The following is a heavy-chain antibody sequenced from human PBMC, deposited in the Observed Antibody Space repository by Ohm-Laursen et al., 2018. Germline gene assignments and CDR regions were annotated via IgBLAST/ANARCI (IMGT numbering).Heavy chain of an antibody. CDR1: GGSIRSYY. CDR3: ARGPQGDIVTTGDH. J-gene: IGHJ4*02. D-gene: IGHD5-12*01. V-gene: IGHV4-59*01. CDR2: IYYSGST. Sequence: TLSLTCSVSGGSIRSYYWSWIRQPPGKGLEWIGYIYYSGSTNYNPSLKSRVTISVDTSTNQFSLKLSSVTAADTAVYYCARGPQGDIVTTGDHWGQGTLVTVSS.